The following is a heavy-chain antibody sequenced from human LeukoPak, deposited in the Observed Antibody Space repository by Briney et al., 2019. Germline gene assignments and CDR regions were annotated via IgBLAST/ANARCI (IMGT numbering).Heavy chain of an antibody. CDR3: ARDVVSGYYYYMDV. J-gene: IGHJ6*03. Sequence: SSETLSLICSVSGGSVRTNSYYWSWIRQPAGKGLEWIGRVYSSGSTDFNPSLRSRVTMSVDTSTNQFSLNLSSVTAADTAVYYCARDVVSGYYYYMDVWGKGTTVTVSS. CDR1: GGSVRTNSYY. D-gene: IGHD2-15*01. V-gene: IGHV4-61*02. CDR2: VYSSGST.